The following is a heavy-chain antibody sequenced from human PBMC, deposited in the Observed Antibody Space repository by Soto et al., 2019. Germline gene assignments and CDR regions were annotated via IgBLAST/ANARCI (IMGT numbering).Heavy chain of an antibody. CDR2: MNPNSGTT. J-gene: IGHJ4*02. Sequence: QVQLVQSGAEVRKPGASVKVSCKASGYTFTTYDINWMRQATGQGLEWVGWMNPNSGTTGYAQKFQGRVSMTRDTSMNTAYMELSSLTYEDTAVYYCARNKRETGDFDYWGQGTLLTVSS. CDR1: GYTFTTYD. CDR3: ARNKRETGDFDY. V-gene: IGHV1-8*01. D-gene: IGHD7-27*01.